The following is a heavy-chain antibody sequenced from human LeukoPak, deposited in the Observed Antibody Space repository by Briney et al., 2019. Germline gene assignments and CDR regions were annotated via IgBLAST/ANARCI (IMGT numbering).Heavy chain of an antibody. D-gene: IGHD2-2*01. CDR2: ISTYNSNI. Sequence: ASVKVSCKASGYTFTTFGFTWVRQAPGQGLEWLGWISTYNSNINYAQNFQDRLTLTTDTSTNTAYMELSSLRFDDTAIYYCARGRLPGDAFDVWGQGTLVTVSS. J-gene: IGHJ3*01. CDR1: GYTFTTFG. V-gene: IGHV1-18*01. CDR3: ARGRLPGDAFDV.